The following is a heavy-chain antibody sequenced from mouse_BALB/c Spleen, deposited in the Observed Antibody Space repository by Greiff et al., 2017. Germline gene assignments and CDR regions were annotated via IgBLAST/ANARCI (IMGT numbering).Heavy chain of an antibody. V-gene: IGHV3-2*02. D-gene: IGHD2-4*01. CDR3: ASTMITTRYFDV. CDR2: ISYSGST. CDR1: GYSITSDYA. Sequence: VQLKESGPGLVKPSQSLSLTCTVTGYSITSDYAWYWIRQFPGNKLEWMGYISYSGSTSYNPSLKSRISITRDTSKNQFFLQLNSVTTEDTATYYCASTMITTRYFDVWGAGTTVTVSS. J-gene: IGHJ1*01.